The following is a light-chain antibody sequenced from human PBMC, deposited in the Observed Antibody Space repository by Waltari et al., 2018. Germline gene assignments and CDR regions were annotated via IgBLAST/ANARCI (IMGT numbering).Light chain of an antibody. CDR2: AAS. CDR3: QQSYSTST. J-gene: IGKJ4*01. CDR1: QSISSY. V-gene: IGKV1-39*01. Sequence: DIQMTQSPSSLSASVGHRVTITCRASQSISSYLNWYQQKPGKAPKLLIYAASSLQSGVPSRFSGSGSGTDFTLTISSLQPEDFATYYCQQSYSTSTFGGGTKVEIK.